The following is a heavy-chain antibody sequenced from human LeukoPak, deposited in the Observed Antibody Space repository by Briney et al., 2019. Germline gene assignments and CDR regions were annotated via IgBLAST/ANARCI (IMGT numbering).Heavy chain of an antibody. CDR2: ISADGGST. Sequence: GGSLRLSCAASGFTFDDYAMHWVRQAPGKGLEWVSLISADGGSTYYADSVKGRFTITRDNSKNSLYLQMNSLRTEDTAFYYCAKDLAYYDILIGYYIYYYYGMDVGGQGTTVTVSS. CDR3: AKDLAYYDILIGYYIYYYYGMDV. J-gene: IGHJ6*02. V-gene: IGHV3-43*02. D-gene: IGHD3-9*01. CDR1: GFTFDDYA.